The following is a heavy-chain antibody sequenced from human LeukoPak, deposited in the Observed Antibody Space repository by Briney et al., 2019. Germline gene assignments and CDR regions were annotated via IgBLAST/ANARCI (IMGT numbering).Heavy chain of an antibody. CDR3: AREGGSYYDSSGYFDAFDI. CDR2: IKQGGSEK. Sequence: PGGSLRLSCAASGFTFSSYWMSWVRQAPGKGLEWVANIKQGGSEKYYVDSVKGRFTISRDNAKNSLYLQMNSLRAEDTAVYYCAREGGSYYDSSGYFDAFDIWGQGTMVTVSS. J-gene: IGHJ3*02. CDR1: GFTFSSYW. D-gene: IGHD3-22*01. V-gene: IGHV3-7*01.